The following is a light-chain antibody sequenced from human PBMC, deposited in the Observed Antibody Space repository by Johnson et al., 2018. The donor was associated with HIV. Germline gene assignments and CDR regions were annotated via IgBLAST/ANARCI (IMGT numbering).Light chain of an antibody. Sequence: QSVLTQPPSVSAAPGQKVTISCSGGSSNIGNNYISWYQQLPGTAPKLLIFESDKRPSGIPDRFSGSKSGTSATLGITGLQTGDEADYYCGTWDSSLSVFYVFGTGTKVTVL. CDR2: ESD. J-gene: IGLJ1*01. V-gene: IGLV1-51*02. CDR1: SSNIGNNY. CDR3: GTWDSSLSVFYV.